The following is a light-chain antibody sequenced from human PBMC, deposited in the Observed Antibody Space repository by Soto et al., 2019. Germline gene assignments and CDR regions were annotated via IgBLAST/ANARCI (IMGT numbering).Light chain of an antibody. Sequence: EIVLTQSPGTLSLSPGERATLSCRASQSVSSSYLAWYQQKPGQAPRLLIYGASSRATGIPDRFSGSGSGTEFTLTISSLQSEDFVVYYCQQYNDNWPTFGQGTKVDIK. J-gene: IGKJ1*01. V-gene: IGKV3-20*01. CDR2: GAS. CDR3: QQYNDNWPT. CDR1: QSVSSSY.